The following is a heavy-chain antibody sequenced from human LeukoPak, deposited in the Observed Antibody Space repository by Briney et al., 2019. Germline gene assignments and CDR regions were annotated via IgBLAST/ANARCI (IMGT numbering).Heavy chain of an antibody. CDR1: GFTFSSYS. CDR2: ISSSSSYI. J-gene: IGHJ5*02. Sequence: GGSLRLSCAASGFTFSSYSMNWVRQAPGKGLEWVSSISSSSSYIYYADSVKGRFAISRDNAKNSLYLQMNSLRAEDTAVYYCAGRPAKIYPPFDPWGQGTLVTVSS. V-gene: IGHV3-21*01. D-gene: IGHD3-3*01. CDR3: AGRPAKIYPPFDP.